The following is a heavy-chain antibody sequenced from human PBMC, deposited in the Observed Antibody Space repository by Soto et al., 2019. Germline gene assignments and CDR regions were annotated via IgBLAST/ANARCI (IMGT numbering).Heavy chain of an antibody. Sequence: EVQVVESGGGLVQPGGSLRLSCAASGFTVSSNYMSWVRQAPGKGLEWVSVIYSGGSTYYADSVKGRFTISRDNSKNTLYLQMNSLRAEETAVDYCAREGSIAFDIWGQGTMVTVSS. CDR1: GFTVSSNY. D-gene: IGHD6-6*01. CDR3: AREGSIAFDI. CDR2: IYSGGST. V-gene: IGHV3-66*01. J-gene: IGHJ3*02.